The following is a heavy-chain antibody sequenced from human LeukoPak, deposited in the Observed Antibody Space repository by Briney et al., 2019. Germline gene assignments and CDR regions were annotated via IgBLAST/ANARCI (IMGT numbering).Heavy chain of an antibody. CDR3: ARCYGSGMFNWFDP. Sequence: SETLSLTCTVSGGSISSSSYYWGWIRQPPGKGLEWIGSIYHSGSTYYNPSLKSRVTISVDTSKNQFSLKLSSVTAADTAVYYCARCYGSGMFNWFDPWGQGTLVTVSS. CDR2: IYHSGST. D-gene: IGHD3-10*01. J-gene: IGHJ5*02. CDR1: GGSISSSSYY. V-gene: IGHV4-39*07.